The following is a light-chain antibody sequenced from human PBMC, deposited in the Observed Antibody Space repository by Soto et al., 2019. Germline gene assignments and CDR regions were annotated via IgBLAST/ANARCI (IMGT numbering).Light chain of an antibody. CDR1: SSNIGAGCD. V-gene: IGLV1-40*01. CDR2: GNS. CDR3: QSYDSSLSVVV. J-gene: IGLJ2*01. Sequence: QPVLTQPPSVSGAPGQRVTISCTGSSSNIGAGCDVHWYQQLPGTAPKLLIYGNSNRPSGVPDRFSGSKSGTSASLAITGLQAEDEADYYCQSYDSSLSVVVFGGGTKVTVL.